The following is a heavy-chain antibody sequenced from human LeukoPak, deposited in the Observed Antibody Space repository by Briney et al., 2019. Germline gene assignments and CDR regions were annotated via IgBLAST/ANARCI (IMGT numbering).Heavy chain of an antibody. D-gene: IGHD2-15*01. CDR1: GFTFSSYG. Sequence: GGSLRLSCAASGFTFSSYGMHWVRQAPGKGLEWVAVISYDGSNKYYADSVKGRFTISRDNSKNTLYLQMNSLRAEDTAVYYCAKDSGRVVNLYYFDYWGQGTLVTVSS. V-gene: IGHV3-30*18. CDR2: ISYDGSNK. CDR3: AKDSGRVVNLYYFDY. J-gene: IGHJ4*02.